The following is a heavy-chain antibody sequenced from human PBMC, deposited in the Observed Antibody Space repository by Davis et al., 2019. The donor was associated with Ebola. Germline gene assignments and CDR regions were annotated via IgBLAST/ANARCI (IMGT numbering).Heavy chain of an antibody. J-gene: IGHJ4*02. Sequence: GESLKLSCAASGFTFSSYSMHWVRQAPGTGLEWVSSISSSSSYIYYADSVKGRFTISRDNAKNSLYLQMNSLRAEDTAVYYCARDPYYYGSGSFDYWGQGTLVTVSS. CDR1: GFTFSSYS. CDR3: ARDPYYYGSGSFDY. CDR2: ISSSSSYI. V-gene: IGHV3-21*01. D-gene: IGHD3-10*01.